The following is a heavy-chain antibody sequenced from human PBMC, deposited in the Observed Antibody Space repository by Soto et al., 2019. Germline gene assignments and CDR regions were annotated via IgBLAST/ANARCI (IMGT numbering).Heavy chain of an antibody. CDR1: GFTFRSYG. V-gene: IGHV3-33*06. CDR2: IKSDGTTA. CDR3: AKPRSSLEWTPFDP. D-gene: IGHD3-3*01. Sequence: QVKLVESGGGVVQPGRSRRLSCVTSGFTFRSYGMHWVRQSPGKGLEWVAVIKSDGTTADYIESVKGRFFISIANSKKTMYIEMNNLRPEDGGIYYCAKPRSSLEWTPFDPWGQGTLVTVSS. J-gene: IGHJ5*02.